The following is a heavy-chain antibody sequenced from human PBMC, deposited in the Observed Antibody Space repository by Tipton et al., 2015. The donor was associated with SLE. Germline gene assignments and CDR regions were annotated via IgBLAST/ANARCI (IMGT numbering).Heavy chain of an antibody. CDR1: GGSISSGSYY. D-gene: IGHD3-10*01. Sequence: TLSLTCTVSGGSISSGSYYWTWIRQPAGKGLEWIGCSYTSETTKYNPSLNSRVTISMDMSKNQFSLKLSSVTAADTAVYYCARGKLWFGELFYLDYWGQGTLVTVSS. CDR3: ARGKLWFGELFYLDY. V-gene: IGHV4-61*02. J-gene: IGHJ4*02. CDR2: SYTSETT.